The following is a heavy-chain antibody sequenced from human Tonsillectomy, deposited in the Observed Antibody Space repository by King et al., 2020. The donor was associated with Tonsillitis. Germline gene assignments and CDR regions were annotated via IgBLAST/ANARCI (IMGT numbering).Heavy chain of an antibody. J-gene: IGHJ4*02. D-gene: IGHD3-9*01. CDR3: ARDGGIRYFDCAFDS. V-gene: IGHV3-30-3*01. Sequence: HVQLVESGGGVVQPGRSLRLSCAVSGFTFSSYAISWVRQAPGKGLEWVAVISSDGSTEYYADYVKGRFTISSDNSKNTRYLQMSSLRPEDAAVYYCARDGGIRYFDCAFDSWGQGTMVTVSS. CDR2: ISSDGSTE. CDR1: GFTFSSYA.